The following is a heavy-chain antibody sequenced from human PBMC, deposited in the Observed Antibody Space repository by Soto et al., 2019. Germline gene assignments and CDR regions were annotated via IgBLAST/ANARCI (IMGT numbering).Heavy chain of an antibody. J-gene: IGHJ4*02. Sequence: SETLSLTCTVSGGSVIIGSYYWSWIRQPPGKGLEWIGYIYYSGSTNYNPSLKSRVTISVDTSKNQFSLKLSSVTAADTAVYYCAREGRYFDWSYFDYWGQGTLVTVSS. CDR1: GGSVIIGSYY. CDR2: IYYSGST. V-gene: IGHV4-61*01. CDR3: AREGRYFDWSYFDY. D-gene: IGHD3-9*01.